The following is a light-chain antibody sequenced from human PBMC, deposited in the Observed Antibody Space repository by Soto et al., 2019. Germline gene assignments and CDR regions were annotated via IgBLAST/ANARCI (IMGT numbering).Light chain of an antibody. J-gene: IGLJ3*02. CDR3: QSYDSGLSARV. CDR2: GNS. Sequence: QSVLTQPPSVSGAPGQRVTISCTGSSSNIGAGYDVHWYQQLPGTAPKLLIYGNSNRPSGVPDRFSGSKSGTSASLAITGLQAEDDADYYCQSYDSGLSARVFGGGTQLTVL. V-gene: IGLV1-40*01. CDR1: SSNIGAGYD.